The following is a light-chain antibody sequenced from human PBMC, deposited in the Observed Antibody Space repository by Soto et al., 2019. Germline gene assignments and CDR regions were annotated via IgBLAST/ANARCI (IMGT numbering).Light chain of an antibody. CDR1: QTVGNN. V-gene: IGKV3-15*01. Sequence: EIVLTQSPGTLSLSPGDGATLSCRASQTVGNNYLAWYQQRPGQAPRLLIYGASTRATGIPARFSGTGSGTEFTLTISSLQSEDFAVYYCQQYNNWPPLTFGGGTKVDIK. CDR2: GAS. CDR3: QQYNNWPPLT. J-gene: IGKJ4*01.